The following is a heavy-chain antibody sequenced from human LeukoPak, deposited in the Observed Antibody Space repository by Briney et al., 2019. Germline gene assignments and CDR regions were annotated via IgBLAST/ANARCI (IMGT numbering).Heavy chain of an antibody. J-gene: IGHJ4*02. Sequence: SGTLSLTCTVSGGSISSYYWSWIRQPAGKGLEWIGRIYISGSTNYNPSLKSRVTISVDTSKNQFSLKLSSVTAADTAVYYCARGSSSSFDYWGQGTLVTVSS. D-gene: IGHD6-6*01. CDR2: IYISGST. CDR3: ARGSSSSFDY. CDR1: GGSISSYY. V-gene: IGHV4-4*07.